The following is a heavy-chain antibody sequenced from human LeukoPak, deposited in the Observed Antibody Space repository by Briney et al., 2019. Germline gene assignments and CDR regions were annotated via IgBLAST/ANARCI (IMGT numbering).Heavy chain of an antibody. CDR3: ARGRKTNIRGAKYYFDY. CDR1: GFTFSSYG. D-gene: IGHD3-10*01. J-gene: IGHJ4*02. Sequence: GGSLRLSCAASGFTFSSYGMHWVRQAPGKGLEWVAVISYDGSNKYYADSVKGRFTISRDNSKNTLYLQMNSLRAEDTAVYYCARGRKTNIRGAKYYFDYWGQGTLVTVSS. CDR2: ISYDGSNK. V-gene: IGHV3-30*03.